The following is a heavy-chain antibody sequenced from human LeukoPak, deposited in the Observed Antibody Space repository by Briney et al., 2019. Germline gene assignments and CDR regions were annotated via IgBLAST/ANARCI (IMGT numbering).Heavy chain of an antibody. CDR1: GFTFSSYW. CDR3: ARYFTIFGSFDY. D-gene: IGHD3-3*01. CDR2: IRQDGSEK. Sequence: GGSLRLSCAASGFTFSSYWMSWVRQAPGKGLEWVATIRQDGSEKHYVDSVEGRFTVSRDNAKNSLYLQMNSLRAEDTAVYYCARYFTIFGSFDYWGQGTLVTVSS. J-gene: IGHJ4*02. V-gene: IGHV3-7*01.